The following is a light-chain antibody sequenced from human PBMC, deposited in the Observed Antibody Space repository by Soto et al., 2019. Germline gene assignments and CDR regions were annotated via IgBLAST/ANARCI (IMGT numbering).Light chain of an antibody. Sequence: EIVVSLSPGTLSLSKGERATFSCRASQSVSSNYLAWYQQKPGQAPRLLIYGAFKRAAGIPDRFSGSGSGTDFTLTISRMEPEDFAVYCCQQYGSSPRTFGQGTKVDIK. CDR1: QSVSSNY. CDR3: QQYGSSPRT. J-gene: IGKJ1*01. CDR2: GAF. V-gene: IGKV3-20*01.